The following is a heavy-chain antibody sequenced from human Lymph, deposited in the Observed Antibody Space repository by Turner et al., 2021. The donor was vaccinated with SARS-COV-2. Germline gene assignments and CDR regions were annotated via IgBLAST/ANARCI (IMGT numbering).Heavy chain of an antibody. Sequence: EVQLLESGGGLVPPGGFLRLSCPASGFTFSSDAMTSVRQAPGKGLEWVSTSRGSVGSTYYADSVKGRFTITRNNSKNTLYLKMNSLRAEDTAVYCWAKDRFALSSGGKDYWGQGTLVTVSS. CDR1: GFTFSSDA. D-gene: IGHD6-19*01. J-gene: IGHJ4*02. CDR2: SRGSVGST. CDR3: AKDRFALSSGGKDY. V-gene: IGHV3-23*01.